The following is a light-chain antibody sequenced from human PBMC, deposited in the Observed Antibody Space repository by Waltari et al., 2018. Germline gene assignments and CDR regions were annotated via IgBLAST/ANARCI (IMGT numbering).Light chain of an antibody. CDR3: QQFQSHLRT. CDR1: SVLHSSNSKTS. CDR2: WAS. Sequence: SVLHSSNSKTSFAWYQRIPGQPPSLLISWASTRKAGVPDRFSGSGSGTDFSRTFSSLQAEDVAVYYCQQFQSHLRTCGQGTKVEIK. J-gene: IGKJ1*01. V-gene: IGKV4-1*01.